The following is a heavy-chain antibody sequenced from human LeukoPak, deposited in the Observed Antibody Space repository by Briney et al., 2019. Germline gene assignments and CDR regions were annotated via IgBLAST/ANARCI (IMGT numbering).Heavy chain of an antibody. V-gene: IGHV3-23*01. CDR1: GFTFSIYA. D-gene: IGHD2-2*01. J-gene: IGHJ4*02. Sequence: PGGSLRLSCAASGFTFSIYAMGWVRQAPGKGLEWVSTIVASGGSTYYADSVTGRFTISRDNSKNTLYLQMNSLRAEDTAVYYYAESFQGVPAGINYWGQGTLVTVSS. CDR2: IVASGGST. CDR3: AESFQGVPAGINY.